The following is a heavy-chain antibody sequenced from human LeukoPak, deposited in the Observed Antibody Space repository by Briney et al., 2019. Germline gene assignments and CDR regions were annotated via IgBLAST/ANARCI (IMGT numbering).Heavy chain of an antibody. CDR2: ISPDGSGK. V-gene: IGHV3-30*03. Sequence: GGTLRLSCAASGFTFSSYGMSWVRQAPGKGLEWVAVISPDGSGKNYVDSVEGRFTISRDNSKNTLYLQMNSLRAEDTAVYYCARRAGAYSHPYDYWGQGTLVTVSS. CDR3: ARRAGAYSHPYDY. CDR1: GFTFSSYG. D-gene: IGHD4/OR15-4a*01. J-gene: IGHJ4*02.